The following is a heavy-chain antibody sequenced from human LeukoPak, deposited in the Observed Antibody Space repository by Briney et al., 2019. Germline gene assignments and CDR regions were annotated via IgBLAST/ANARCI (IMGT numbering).Heavy chain of an antibody. J-gene: IGHJ5*02. D-gene: IGHD3-3*01. V-gene: IGHV1-69*13. CDR3: AREITIFGVATSSWFDP. CDR2: IIPIFGTA. CDR1: GGTFSSYA. Sequence: ASVKVSCKASGGTFSSYAISWVRQAPGQGLEWMGGIIPIFGTANYAQKFQGRVMITADESTSTAYMELSSLRSEDTAVYYCAREITIFGVATSSWFDPWGQGTLVTVSS.